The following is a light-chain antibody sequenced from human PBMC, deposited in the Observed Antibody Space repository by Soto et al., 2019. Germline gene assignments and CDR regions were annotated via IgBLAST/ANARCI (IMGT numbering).Light chain of an antibody. CDR3: QQANSFPIT. CDR1: QGISSW. Sequence: IRMTQSPSSVSAALGDRVTITCRASQGISSWLAWYQKKPGKAPNLLIYAASSLQSGVPSRFSGSESGTDFTLTISSLQPEDCAIYFCQQANSFPITFGQGTRLEIK. J-gene: IGKJ5*01. CDR2: AAS. V-gene: IGKV1-12*01.